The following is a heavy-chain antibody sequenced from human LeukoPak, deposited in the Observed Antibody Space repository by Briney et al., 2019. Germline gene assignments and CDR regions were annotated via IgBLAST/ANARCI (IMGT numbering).Heavy chain of an antibody. Sequence: PGGSLRLSCAASGFTVSSNYMSWVRQAPGKGLEWVSVIYSGGSTYYADSVKGRFTISRDNSKNTLYLQMNSLRAEDTAVYYCARDSAGGSSWYDYYGMDVWGQGTTVTVSS. V-gene: IGHV3-66*01. CDR2: IYSGGST. CDR3: ARDSAGGSSWYDYYGMDV. CDR1: GFTVSSNY. D-gene: IGHD6-13*01. J-gene: IGHJ6*02.